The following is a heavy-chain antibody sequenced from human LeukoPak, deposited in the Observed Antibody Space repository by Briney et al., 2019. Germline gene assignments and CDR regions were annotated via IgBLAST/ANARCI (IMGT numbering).Heavy chain of an antibody. J-gene: IGHJ4*02. V-gene: IGHV3-23*01. CDR2: ISGSGGST. CDR3: AKNYGSGSYLDH. CDR1: GFTFSSYA. Sequence: GGSLRLSCAASGFTFSSYAMSWVRQAPGKGLEWVSDISGSGGSTYYADSVKGRFTISRDNSKNTLYMQMNSLRAEDTAVYYCAKNYGSGSYLDHWGQGTLVTVSS. D-gene: IGHD3-10*01.